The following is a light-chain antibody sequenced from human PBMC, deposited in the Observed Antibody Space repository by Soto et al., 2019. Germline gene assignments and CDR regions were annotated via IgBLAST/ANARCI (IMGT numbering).Light chain of an antibody. J-gene: IGKJ5*01. CDR2: GAS. CDR1: QSVSNN. V-gene: IGKV3-15*01. CDR3: QQYNNWPPFT. Sequence: EVVMTQSPVTLSVSPGERATLSCRASQSVSNNLAWYQQKPGQAPSLLIYGASTRATGIPARLSGGGSGTQLTRTISSLQSEDFAVYYCQQYNNWPPFTFGQGTRLEIK.